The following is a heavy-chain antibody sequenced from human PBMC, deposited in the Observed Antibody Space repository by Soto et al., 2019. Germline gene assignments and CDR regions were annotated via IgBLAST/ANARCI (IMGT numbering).Heavy chain of an antibody. CDR1: GFNFGVFG. J-gene: IGHJ4*02. CDR2: LSYEGSEE. Sequence: PXGSLLAACTASGFNFGVFGMHGVRQAPGKGLEWLSVLSYEGSEEYYADSVRGRFTISRDNSKNTLFLQMDSLRVDDTGVYYCALTRRSSLLEVAGPGFEYWGQGTLVTVS. D-gene: IGHD6-19*01. V-gene: IGHV3-30*03. CDR3: ALTRRSSLLEVAGPGFEY.